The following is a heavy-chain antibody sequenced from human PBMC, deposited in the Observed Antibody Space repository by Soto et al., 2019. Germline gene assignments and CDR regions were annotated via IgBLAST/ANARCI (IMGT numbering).Heavy chain of an antibody. D-gene: IGHD2-21*02. CDR1: GLTFSSYF. Sequence: GGSLRLSCAASGLTFSSYFMTWVRQAPGKGLEWVAKIKQDGSEKDYVDSVKGRFTISRDNAKNSLCLQMNSLRAEDTAVYYCARAFCGGDCPRYYFDNWGQGTPVTVSS. V-gene: IGHV3-7*05. J-gene: IGHJ4*02. CDR2: IKQDGSEK. CDR3: ARAFCGGDCPRYYFDN.